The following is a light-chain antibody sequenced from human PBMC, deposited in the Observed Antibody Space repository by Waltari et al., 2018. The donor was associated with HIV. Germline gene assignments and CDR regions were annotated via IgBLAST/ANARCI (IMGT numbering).Light chain of an antibody. CDR2: GNS. V-gene: IGLV1-40*01. Sequence: QSVLTQPPSVSWAPGQRVTISCTGSSSNIGAGYDVHWYQHLPGTAPKLLIYGNSNRPSGVPDRCAGSKSGTSASLAITGLQAEDESDYYCQSYDSSLSVVVFGGGTKLTVL. J-gene: IGLJ2*01. CDR3: QSYDSSLSVVV. CDR1: SSNIGAGYD.